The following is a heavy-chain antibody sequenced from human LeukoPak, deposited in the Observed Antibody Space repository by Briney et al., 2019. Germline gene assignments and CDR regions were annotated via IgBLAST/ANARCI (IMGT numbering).Heavy chain of an antibody. J-gene: IGHJ4*02. D-gene: IGHD4-4*01. CDR3: ARRRGWAMTTVTTYSGNFDY. CDR1: GGSISSYY. CDR2: IHTSGST. Sequence: PSETLSLTCSVSGGSISSYYGSWIRQSAGKGLEWIGRIHTSGSTNYNPSLKSRVTMSVDTSKNQFSLKLSSVTAADTAVYYCARRRGWAMTTVTTYSGNFDYWGQGTLVTVSS. V-gene: IGHV4-4*07.